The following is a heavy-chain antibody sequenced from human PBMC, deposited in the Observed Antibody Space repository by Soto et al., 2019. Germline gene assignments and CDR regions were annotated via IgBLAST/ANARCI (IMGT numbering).Heavy chain of an antibody. CDR2: ISYDGSNK. CDR1: GFTFSSYA. Sequence: QVQLVESGGGVVQPGRSLRLSCAASGFTFSSYAMHWVRQAPGKGLEWVAVISYDGSNKYYADSVKGRFTISRDNSKNTLYLQMNSLRAEDTAVYHCARDLRDAFDIWGQGTMVTVSS. J-gene: IGHJ3*02. V-gene: IGHV3-30-3*01. CDR3: ARDLRDAFDI.